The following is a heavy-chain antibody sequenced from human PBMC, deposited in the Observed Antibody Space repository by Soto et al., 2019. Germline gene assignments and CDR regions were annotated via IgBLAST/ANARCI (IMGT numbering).Heavy chain of an antibody. CDR2: MSNSGSRT. J-gene: IGHJ4*02. CDR3: AKAYFDILTGYFGDY. CDR1: GFTFSNYA. D-gene: IGHD3-9*01. Sequence: VQLLESGGGLVQPGGSLRLSCAASGFTFSNYAMSWVRQAPGKGLEWVSVMSNSGSRTYYADSVKGRFIISRDNSKNTLYLQMNSLRPEDTAVYYCAKAYFDILTGYFGDYWGQGTLVSVSS. V-gene: IGHV3-23*01.